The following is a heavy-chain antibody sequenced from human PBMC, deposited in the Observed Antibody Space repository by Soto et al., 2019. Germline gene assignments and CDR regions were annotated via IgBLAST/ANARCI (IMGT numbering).Heavy chain of an antibody. D-gene: IGHD3-16*01. CDR2: IYWDNDK. J-gene: IGHJ4*02. V-gene: IGHV2-5*02. Sequence: QITLKESGPTLVRPTQTLTLTCTVSGFSLDTWGVGVGWIRQPPGKAPEWLALIYWDNDKRYSPSLKNRLTITKDTSKNQVVLTVTNMDPVDTVTYYCASALGSWGAYYFDHWGQGTLVTVSS. CDR3: ASALGSWGAYYFDH. CDR1: GFSLDTWGVG.